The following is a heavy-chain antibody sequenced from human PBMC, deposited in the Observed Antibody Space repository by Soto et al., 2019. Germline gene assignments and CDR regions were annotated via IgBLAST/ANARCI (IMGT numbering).Heavy chain of an antibody. CDR2: ISKDGTSE. CDR3: ARDRPSEAYCGGDCYSYYYGMDV. J-gene: IGHJ6*02. Sequence: PGGSLRLSCAASGFAFSGYAMHWVRQAPGKGLEWVALISKDGTSEKYADSVKGRFTISRDNSRHTLHVQMNSLRPDDTAVYYCARDRPSEAYCGGDCYSYYYGMDVWGQGTTVTVSS. CDR1: GFAFSGYA. D-gene: IGHD2-21*02. V-gene: IGHV3-30*03.